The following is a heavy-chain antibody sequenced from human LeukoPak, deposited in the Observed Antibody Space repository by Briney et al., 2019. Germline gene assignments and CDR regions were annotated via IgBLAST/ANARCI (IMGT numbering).Heavy chain of an antibody. J-gene: IGHJ4*02. CDR2: IHSGGST. V-gene: IGHV3-66*01. D-gene: IGHD3-10*01. CDR3: ARVHGSGSSYFDY. CDR1: GFTFSSNY. Sequence: GGSLRLSCAASGFTFSSNYMSWVRQAPGKGLEWVSVIHSGGSTYYADSVKGRFTTSRDNSKNTLYLQMNSLRAEDTAVYYCARVHGSGSSYFDYWGQGTLVTVSS.